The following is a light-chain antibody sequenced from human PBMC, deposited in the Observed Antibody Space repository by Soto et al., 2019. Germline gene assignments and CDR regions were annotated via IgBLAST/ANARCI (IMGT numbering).Light chain of an antibody. CDR1: QSVSSN. J-gene: IGKJ2*01. Sequence: EIVMTQSPATLSVSPGERATLSCRASQSVSSNLAWYQQKPGQVPRLLIYGASTRATGIPARFSGSGSGTEFILTISSLQSEDFAVYYCQQYNNWPRNTFGQGTKLEIK. CDR2: GAS. V-gene: IGKV3-15*01. CDR3: QQYNNWPRNT.